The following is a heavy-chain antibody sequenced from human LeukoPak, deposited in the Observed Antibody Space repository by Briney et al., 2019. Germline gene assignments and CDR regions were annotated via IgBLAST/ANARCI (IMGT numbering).Heavy chain of an antibody. CDR1: GGSFRSNY. D-gene: IGHD6-13*01. CDR3: ARIRSAGGERGSSSYHSNAFDI. CDR2: NNHSGST. V-gene: IGHV4-34*01. Sequence: SGILSLTCAVYGGSFRSNYWSWIRQPPGKGLEWIGENNHSGSTNYNPSLKSRVTISVDTSKNQVSLKVTSVTAADTAVYYCARIRSAGGERGSSSYHSNAFDIWSQGTMVTVSS. J-gene: IGHJ3*02.